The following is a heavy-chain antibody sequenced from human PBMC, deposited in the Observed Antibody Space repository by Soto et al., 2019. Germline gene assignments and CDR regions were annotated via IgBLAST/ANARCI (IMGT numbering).Heavy chain of an antibody. CDR2: INPNSGGT. CDR1: VYTFTSYY. CDR3: ARDWGTNWGSPSGAFAL. Sequence: ASVKVSCNASVYTFTSYYMPWVRQAPGQGLEWMGCINPNSGGTNYAQNFQGRVTMTRDTSISTAYMELSRLRSDDTAGYYCARDWGTNWGSPSGAFALWGQGTMVTVSS. V-gene: IGHV1-2*02. D-gene: IGHD7-27*01. J-gene: IGHJ3*01.